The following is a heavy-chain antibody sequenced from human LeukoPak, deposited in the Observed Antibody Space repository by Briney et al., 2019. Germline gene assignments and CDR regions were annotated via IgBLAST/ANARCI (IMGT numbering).Heavy chain of an antibody. CDR2: ISGSGGST. CDR3: AKDGWELDYFDY. CDR1: GFSFSDHY. J-gene: IGHJ4*02. V-gene: IGHV3-23*01. D-gene: IGHD1-26*01. Sequence: GGSLRLSCAASGFSFSDHYMNWVRQAPGKGLEWVSAISGSGGSTYYADSVKGRFTISRDNSKNTLYLQMNSLRAEDTAVYYCAKDGWELDYFDYWGQGTLVTVSS.